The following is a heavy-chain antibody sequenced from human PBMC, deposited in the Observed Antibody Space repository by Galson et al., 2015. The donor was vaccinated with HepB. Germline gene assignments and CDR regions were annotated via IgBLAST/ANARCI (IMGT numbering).Heavy chain of an antibody. CDR1: GFTFDDYA. Sequence: SLRLSCAASGFTFDDYAMHWVRQAPGKGLEWVSSISWNSGRIGYADSVKGRFTISRDNAKNSLYLQMNSLRAEDTALYYCAKGSYYDSSGYYWGLDYWGQGTLVTVSS. D-gene: IGHD3-22*01. J-gene: IGHJ4*02. V-gene: IGHV3-9*01. CDR3: AKGSYYDSSGYYWGLDY. CDR2: ISWNSGRI.